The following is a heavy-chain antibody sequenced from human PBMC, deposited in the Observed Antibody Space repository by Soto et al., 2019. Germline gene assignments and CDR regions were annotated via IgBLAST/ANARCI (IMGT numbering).Heavy chain of an antibody. J-gene: IGHJ6*02. CDR2: IIPIFGTA. CDR3: ANRDMTDYYYYGMDV. CDR1: GGTFSSYA. D-gene: IGHD2-15*01. V-gene: IGHV1-69*13. Sequence: SVKVSCKASGGTFSSYAISWVRQAPGQGLEWMGGIIPIFGTAKYAQKFQGRVTITADESTSTAYMELSSLRSEDTAVYYCANRDMTDYYYYGMDVWGQGTTVTVSS.